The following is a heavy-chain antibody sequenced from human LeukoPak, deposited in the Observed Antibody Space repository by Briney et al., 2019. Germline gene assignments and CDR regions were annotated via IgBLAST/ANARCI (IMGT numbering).Heavy chain of an antibody. V-gene: IGHV3-23*01. D-gene: IGHD3-10*01. CDR3: AKDYYGSGSYSAATDY. CDR2: ISGSGGST. CDR1: GFTFSSYA. Sequence: PGGSLRLSCAASGFTFSSYAMSWVRQAPGKGLEWVSAISGSGGSTYYADSVKGRFTISRDNSKNTLYLQMNSLRAEDTAVYYCAKDYYGSGSYSAATDYWGQGTLVTVSS. J-gene: IGHJ4*02.